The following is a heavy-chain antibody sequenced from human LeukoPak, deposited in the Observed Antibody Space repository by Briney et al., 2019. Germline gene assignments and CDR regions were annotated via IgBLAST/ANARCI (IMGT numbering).Heavy chain of an antibody. J-gene: IGHJ3*02. CDR2: INPNSGGT. CDR1: GYTFNGYY. V-gene: IGHV1-2*02. CDR3: ARDLSHDSSGTHAFDI. Sequence: ASVKVSCKASGYTFNGYYIHWVRQAPGQGLEWMGWINPNSGGTNYAQKFQGRVTMTRDMSTSTVYMELSSLRSEDTAVYYCARDLSHDSSGTHAFDIWGQGTMVTVSS. D-gene: IGHD3-22*01.